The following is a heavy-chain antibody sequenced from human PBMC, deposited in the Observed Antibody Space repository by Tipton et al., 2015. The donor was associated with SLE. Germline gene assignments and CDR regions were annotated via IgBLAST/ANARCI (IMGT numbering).Heavy chain of an antibody. Sequence: TLSLTCTVSDDSFSTYYWSWVRQPPGGGLEWIGYIYYSGSTNYNPSPKSRVTISVDTSKNQFSLNLSSVTAADTAVYYCARIRPGHGDPFDFWGQGTLVTVSS. J-gene: IGHJ4*02. CDR3: ARIRPGHGDPFDF. CDR2: IYYSGST. CDR1: DDSFSTYY. D-gene: IGHD4-17*01. V-gene: IGHV4-59*12.